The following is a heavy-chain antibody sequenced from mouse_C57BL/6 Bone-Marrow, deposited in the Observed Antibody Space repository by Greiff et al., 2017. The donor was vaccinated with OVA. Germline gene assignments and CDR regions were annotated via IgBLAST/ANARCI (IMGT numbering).Heavy chain of an antibody. J-gene: IGHJ2*01. Sequence: EVQLVESGPGLVKPSQSLSLTCSITGYSITSGYYWNWIRQFPGTKLEWMGYISYDGSNNYNPSLKNRISITRDTSKNQFFLKLNSVTTEDTATYYCARGGNIPDYWGQGTTRTVSS. CDR3: ARGGNIPDY. V-gene: IGHV3-6*01. D-gene: IGHD5-2*01. CDR1: GYSITSGYY. CDR2: ISYDGSN.